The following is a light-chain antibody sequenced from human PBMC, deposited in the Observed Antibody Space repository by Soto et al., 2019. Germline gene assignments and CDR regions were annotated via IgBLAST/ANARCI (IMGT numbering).Light chain of an antibody. CDR2: KTS. V-gene: IGKV1-5*03. J-gene: IGKJ1*01. CDR1: QSIGVW. CDR3: QYYYNYSWN. Sequence: DIQLTQSPSTLSASVGDRVTITCRASQSIGVWLTWYQQKPVKAPKFLIYKTSTLESGVPSRFSGSGSGTEFTLTISSLQPDYFAPYHGQYYYNYSWNFGQGTKVEIK.